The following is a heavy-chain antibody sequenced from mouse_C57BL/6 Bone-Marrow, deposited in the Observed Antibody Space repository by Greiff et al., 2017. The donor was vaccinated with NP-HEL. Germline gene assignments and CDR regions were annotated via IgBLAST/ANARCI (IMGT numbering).Heavy chain of an antibody. J-gene: IGHJ2*01. CDR1: GYTFTSYW. CDR2: IYPGSGST. V-gene: IGHV1-55*01. Sequence: VQLQQPGAELVKPGASVKMSCKASGYTFTSYWITWVKQRPGQGLEWIGDIYPGSGSTNYNEKFKSKATLTVDTSSSTAYMQLSSLTSEDSAVYYCAPYYSNYNYFDYWGQVTTLTVSS. CDR3: APYYSNYNYFDY. D-gene: IGHD2-5*01.